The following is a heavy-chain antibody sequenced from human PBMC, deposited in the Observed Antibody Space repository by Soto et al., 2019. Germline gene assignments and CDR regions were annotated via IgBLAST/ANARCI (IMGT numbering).Heavy chain of an antibody. CDR1: GFTFSSYG. D-gene: IGHD2-2*01. Sequence: QVQLVESGGGVVQPGRSLRLSCAASGFTFSSYGMYWVRQAPGKGLEWVAKISSDGSNQFYGDSVKGRFTISRDVSKNTLYLQMNSLRSEDTAVYYSGKNAGADYWGQGTLVTVSS. CDR3: GKNAGADY. CDR2: ISSDGSNQ. V-gene: IGHV3-30*18. J-gene: IGHJ4*02.